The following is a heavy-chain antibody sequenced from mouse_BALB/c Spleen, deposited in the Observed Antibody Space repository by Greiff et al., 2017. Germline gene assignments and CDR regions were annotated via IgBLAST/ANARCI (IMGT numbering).Heavy chain of an antibody. CDR1: GFTFSSYT. D-gene: IGHD3-3*01. Sequence: EVKLMESGGGLVQPGGSLKLSCAASGFTFSSYTMSWVRQTPEKRLEWVAYISNGGGSTYYPDTVKGRFTISRDNAKNTLYLQMSSLKSEDTAMYYCARGGTSYAMDYWGQGTSVTVAS. CDR3: ARGGTSYAMDY. V-gene: IGHV5-12-2*01. J-gene: IGHJ4*01. CDR2: ISNGGGST.